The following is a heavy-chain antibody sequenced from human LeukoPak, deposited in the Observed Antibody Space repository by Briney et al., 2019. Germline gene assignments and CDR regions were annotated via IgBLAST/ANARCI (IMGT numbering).Heavy chain of an antibody. Sequence: PSETLSLTCTVSGGSISSSSYYWGWIRQPPGKGLEWIGSIYYSGSTYYNPSLKSRVTISVDTSENQFSLKLSSVTAADTAVYYCARHRDIQHPFDYWGQGTLVTVSS. CDR3: ARHRDIQHPFDY. D-gene: IGHD5-18*01. CDR2: IYYSGST. V-gene: IGHV4-39*01. J-gene: IGHJ4*02. CDR1: GGSISSSSYY.